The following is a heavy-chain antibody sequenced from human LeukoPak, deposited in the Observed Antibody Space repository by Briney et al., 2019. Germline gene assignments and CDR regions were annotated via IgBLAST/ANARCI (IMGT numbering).Heavy chain of an antibody. Sequence: ASVRVSCRASGYTFSSYDINWVRQAIGQGFEWMGWMNPNSGQTGFAQKFQGRVTITRENSISTAYMEVRSLTPDDTAFYYCARANDDGYYFDYWGQRTLVSVSS. CDR2: MNPNSGQT. CDR1: GYTFSSYD. J-gene: IGHJ4*02. CDR3: ARANDDGYYFDY. D-gene: IGHD1-1*01. V-gene: IGHV1-8*01.